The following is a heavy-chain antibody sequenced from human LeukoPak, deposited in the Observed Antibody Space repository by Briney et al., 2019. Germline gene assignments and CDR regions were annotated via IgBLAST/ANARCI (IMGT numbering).Heavy chain of an antibody. CDR1: GFTFSSYS. D-gene: IGHD2-15*01. Sequence: TGGSLRLSCAASGFTFSSYSMNWVRQAPGKGLEWVSPISSSSSYIYYADSVKGRFTISRDNAKNSLYLQMNSLRAEDTAVYYCAREVGGSCYSGGCWGQGTLVTVSS. J-gene: IGHJ4*02. CDR3: AREVGGSCYSGGC. V-gene: IGHV3-21*01. CDR2: ISSSSSYI.